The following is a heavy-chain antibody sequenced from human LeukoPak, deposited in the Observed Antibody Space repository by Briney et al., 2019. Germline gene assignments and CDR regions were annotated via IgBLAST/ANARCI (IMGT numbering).Heavy chain of an antibody. V-gene: IGHV3-30-3*01. Sequence: GRSLRFSCAVSGFTFSDYAMHWVRQAPGRGLEWVAVISNDGNNKYYTDSVKGRFTISRDNSKNTLFLQMNSLTAEDTAVYYCSTLFYNWGQGTLVTVSS. CDR1: GFTFSDYA. J-gene: IGHJ4*02. CDR2: ISNDGNNK. CDR3: STLFYN.